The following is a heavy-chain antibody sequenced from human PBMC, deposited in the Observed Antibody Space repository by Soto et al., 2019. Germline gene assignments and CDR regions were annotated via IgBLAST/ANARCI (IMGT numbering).Heavy chain of an antibody. CDR2: SSYNGGT. CDR3: ARHRIEVVWRGFDF. CDR1: TDSSSFTNSY. J-gene: IGHJ4*02. D-gene: IGHD3-10*01. V-gene: IGHV4-39*01. Sequence: PWETLSLTCTVSTDSSSFTNSYWGWIRQPPGKGLQWIGSSSYNGGTFYNPSLKGRVVISFDTSKKQSSLQVTSVTAADTAVYFCARHRIEVVWRGFDFWGQGSPVTVSS.